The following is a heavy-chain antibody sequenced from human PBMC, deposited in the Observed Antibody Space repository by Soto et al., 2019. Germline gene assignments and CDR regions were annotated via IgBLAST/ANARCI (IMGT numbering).Heavy chain of an antibody. CDR3: ARPVAAYFVSWFDP. CDR1: GGSISTGKSYL. D-gene: IGHD2-15*01. CDR2: ISHSGRT. J-gene: IGHJ5*02. Sequence: TLSLTCAVAGGSISTGKSYLWSWIRQPPGKGLEWIGTISHSGRTSYNPSLKGRVTMSVDKSKNQFSLKLSSMTAADMAVYYCARPVAAYFVSWFDPWGQGTPVTVYS. V-gene: IGHV4-30-2*01.